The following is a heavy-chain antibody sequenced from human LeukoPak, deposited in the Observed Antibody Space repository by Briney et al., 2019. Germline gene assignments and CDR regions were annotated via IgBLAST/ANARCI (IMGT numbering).Heavy chain of an antibody. J-gene: IGHJ4*02. Sequence: GGSLRLSCAASGLTVSSNYMSWVRQAPGKGLEGVSVIYTDGRTFYAGSVKGRFTISRDSSRNTVYLQMNNLRVEDTAVYFCARGNYGDDSYYFDYWGRGALVTVSS. CDR2: IYTDGRT. V-gene: IGHV3-53*01. CDR1: GLTVSSNY. D-gene: IGHD4-17*01. CDR3: ARGNYGDDSYYFDY.